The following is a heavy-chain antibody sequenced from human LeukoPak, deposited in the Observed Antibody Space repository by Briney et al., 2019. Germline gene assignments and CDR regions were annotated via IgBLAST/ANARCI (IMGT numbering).Heavy chain of an antibody. CDR3: ARRLAGTEDY. CDR1: GGSISSSSYY. Sequence: SETLSLTCTVSGGSISSSSYYWGWIRQPPGKGLEWIGSIYYSGSAYYNPSLKSRFTISVDTSKNQFSLKLSSVTAADTAVYYCARRLAGTEDYWGQGTLVTVSS. J-gene: IGHJ4*02. CDR2: IYYSGSA. V-gene: IGHV4-39*01. D-gene: IGHD6-13*01.